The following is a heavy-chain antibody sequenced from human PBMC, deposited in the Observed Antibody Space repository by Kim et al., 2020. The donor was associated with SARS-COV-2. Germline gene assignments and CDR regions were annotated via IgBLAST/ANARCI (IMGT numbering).Heavy chain of an antibody. Sequence: ASVKVSCKASGYTFRGYHMHWVRQAPGQGLEWMGMINPADGSTTYAQNLQGRVRVTRDTSTDTVSIELSSLRSEDTALYFCARENEYYDYWGQGTQVTVSS. CDR1: GYTFRGYH. D-gene: IGHD1-1*01. CDR3: ARENEYYDY. J-gene: IGHJ4*02. V-gene: IGHV1-46*04. CDR2: INPADGST.